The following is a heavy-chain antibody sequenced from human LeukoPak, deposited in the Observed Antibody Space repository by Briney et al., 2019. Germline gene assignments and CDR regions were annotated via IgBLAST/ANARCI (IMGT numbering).Heavy chain of an antibody. D-gene: IGHD2-21*01. CDR2: ISGSGGST. V-gene: IGHV3-23*01. Sequence: GGSLRLSCAASGFTFSSYAMSWVRQAPGKGLEWVSAISGSGGSTYYADSVKGRFTISGDNAKNSLYLQMNSLRAEDTAVYYCARDLSYSGGDAMGDIWGQGTMVTVSS. J-gene: IGHJ3*02. CDR3: ARDLSYSGGDAMGDI. CDR1: GFTFSSYA.